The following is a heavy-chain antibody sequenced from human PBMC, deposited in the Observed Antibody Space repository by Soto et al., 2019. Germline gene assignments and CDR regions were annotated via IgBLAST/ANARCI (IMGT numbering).Heavy chain of an antibody. V-gene: IGHV2-5*02. J-gene: IGHJ4*02. CDR2: IYWDDDK. D-gene: IGHD2-15*01. CDR3: AHRPSYCSGGSCYSGFDY. CDR1: GFSLSTSGVG. Sequence: QITLKESGPTLAKPTQTLTLTCTFSGFSLSTSGVGVGWIRQPPGKALEWLALIYWDDDKRYSPSLKSRLTITKDTSKIQVVLTMTNMDPVDTATYYCAHRPSYCSGGSCYSGFDYWGQGTLVTVSS.